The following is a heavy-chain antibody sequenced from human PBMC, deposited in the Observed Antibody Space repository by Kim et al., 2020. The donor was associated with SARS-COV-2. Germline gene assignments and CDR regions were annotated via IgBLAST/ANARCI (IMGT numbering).Heavy chain of an antibody. V-gene: IGHV3-7*01. D-gene: IGHD2-2*01. J-gene: IGHJ6*01. CDR2: IKQDGSET. CDR1: GVSFTSYW. CDR3: AREVRVPAAMEGYYYSG. Sequence: GGSLRLSCATSGVSFTSYWMSWVRQAPGKGLEWVANIKQDGSETYYVDSVKGRFTISRDNAKNSLYLQMSSLRAEDTAVYHCAREVRVPAAMEGYYYSG.